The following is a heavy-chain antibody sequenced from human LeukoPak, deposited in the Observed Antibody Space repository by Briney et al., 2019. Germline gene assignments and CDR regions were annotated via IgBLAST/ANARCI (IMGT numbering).Heavy chain of an antibody. CDR1: GFTVSNYG. Sequence: GGSLRLTCAASGFTVSNYGMSWVRQAPGKGLEWVAGIIDSGDITYYANSVKGRFTISRDNSKNTLYLQMNSLRAEDTAVYYCAKLGEQEVYNYYVGVWGKGTTVPVSS. CDR3: AKLGEQEVYNYYVGV. V-gene: IGHV3-23*01. J-gene: IGHJ6*03. CDR2: IIDSGDIT. D-gene: IGHD3-16*01.